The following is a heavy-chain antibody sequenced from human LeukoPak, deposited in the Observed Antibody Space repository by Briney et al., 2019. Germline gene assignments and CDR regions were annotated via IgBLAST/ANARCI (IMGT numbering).Heavy chain of an antibody. D-gene: IGHD6-13*01. Sequence: GGSLRLSCAASGFTFSDYYMSWIRQAPGKGLEWLSYISNSSTYINYADSVKGRFTISRDDARGSLYLQMNSLRAADTAVCFCARRIPAAGIDFWGQGTLVAVSS. V-gene: IGHV3-11*06. CDR2: ISNSSTYI. CDR1: GFTFSDYY. J-gene: IGHJ4*02. CDR3: ARRIPAAGIDF.